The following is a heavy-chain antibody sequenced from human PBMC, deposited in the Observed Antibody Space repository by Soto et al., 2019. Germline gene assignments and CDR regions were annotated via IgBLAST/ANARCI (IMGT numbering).Heavy chain of an antibody. Sequence: QVQLVQSGAEVKKPGASVKVSCKASGYTFTSYYMHWVRQAPGQGLEWMGIINPSGDSTSYAQKLQGRVTMTRDSSTSTVYMELSSLRSEDTAVYYCARWDRTDEFWSGDGGAFDIWGQGRRVTVSS. CDR3: ARWDRTDEFWSGDGGAFDI. CDR2: INPSGDST. CDR1: GYTFTSYY. D-gene: IGHD3-3*01. J-gene: IGHJ3*02. V-gene: IGHV1-46*03.